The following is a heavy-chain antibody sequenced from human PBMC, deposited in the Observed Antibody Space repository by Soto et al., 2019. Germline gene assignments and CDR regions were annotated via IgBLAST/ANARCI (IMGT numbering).Heavy chain of an antibody. Sequence: SETLSLTRTVSGGSISSGGYYWSWIRQHPGKGLEWIGYIYYSGSTYYNPSLKSRVTISVDTSKNQFSLKLSSVTAADTAVYYCATAGSGYYAFISWGQGTLVTVSS. J-gene: IGHJ4*02. D-gene: IGHD3-22*01. CDR2: IYYSGST. V-gene: IGHV4-31*03. CDR3: ATAGSGYYAFIS. CDR1: GGSISSGGYY.